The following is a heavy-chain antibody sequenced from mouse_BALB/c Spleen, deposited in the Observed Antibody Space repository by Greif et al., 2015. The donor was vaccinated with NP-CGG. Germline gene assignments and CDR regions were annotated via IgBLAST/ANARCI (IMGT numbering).Heavy chain of an antibody. CDR1: GFNIKDTY. V-gene: IGHV14-3*02. Sequence: VQLQQPGAELVKPGASVKLSCTASGFNIKDTYMHWVKQGPEQGLEWIGRIDPANGNTKYDPKFQGKATITADTSSNTAYLQLSSLTSEDTAVYYCAGTYFDYWGQGTTLTVSS. D-gene: IGHD3-3*01. CDR2: IDPANGNT. CDR3: AGTYFDY. J-gene: IGHJ2*01.